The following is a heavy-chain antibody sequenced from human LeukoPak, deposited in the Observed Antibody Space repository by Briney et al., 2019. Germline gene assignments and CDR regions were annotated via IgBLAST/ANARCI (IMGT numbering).Heavy chain of an antibody. CDR3: ARGGIRGVTWNWLDP. V-gene: IGHV3-13*01. CDR2: VAGAGDT. J-gene: IGHJ5*02. CDR1: GFTFSSYD. D-gene: IGHD3-10*01. Sequence: GGSLRLSCAASGFTFSSYDMHWVRQATGRGLEWVSSVAGAGDTYYADSVQRRFTISTENGQNSLYLQMNRLRAGDTAVYYCARGGIRGVTWNWLDPWGQGTLVTVSS.